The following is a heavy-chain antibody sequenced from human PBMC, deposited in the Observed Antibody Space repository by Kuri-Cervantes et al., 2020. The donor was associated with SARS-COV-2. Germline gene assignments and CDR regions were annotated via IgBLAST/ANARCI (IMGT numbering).Heavy chain of an antibody. CDR2: IYWNDDK. Sequence: SGPTLVKPTQTLTLTRTFSGFSLSTSGVGVGWIRQPPGKALEWLALIYWNDDKRYSPSLKSRLTITKDTSKNQVVLTVTNMDPVDTATYYCAHTEVSITGTRIFNYWGQGTLVTAPQ. D-gene: IGHD1-7*01. CDR1: GFSLSTSGVG. V-gene: IGHV2-5*01. CDR3: AHTEVSITGTRIFNY. J-gene: IGHJ4*02.